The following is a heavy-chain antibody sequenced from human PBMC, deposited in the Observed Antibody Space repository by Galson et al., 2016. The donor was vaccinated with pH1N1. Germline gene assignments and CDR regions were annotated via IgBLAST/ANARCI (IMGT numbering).Heavy chain of an antibody. CDR1: GFTFSSYS. J-gene: IGHJ4*02. CDR3: ARGVYYYDSSGPIDY. V-gene: IGHV3-21*01. D-gene: IGHD3-22*01. Sequence: SLRLSCAASGFTFSSYSMNWVRQAPGKGLEWVSSISSSSSYIYYADSLKGRFTISRDNAKNSLYLQMNSLRDEDTAVYYCARGVYYYDSSGPIDYWGQGTLVTVSS. CDR2: ISSSSSYI.